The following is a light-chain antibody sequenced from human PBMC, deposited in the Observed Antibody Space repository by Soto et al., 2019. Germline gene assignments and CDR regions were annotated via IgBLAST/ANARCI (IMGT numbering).Light chain of an antibody. CDR1: QSVNSN. Sequence: TLMTQSPATLSLSPGERATLSCRASQSVNSNLAWYQQKLGQAPRVLIYGASTRATGIPARLSGSGSGTEFILTISSLEPEDFAVYYCQQRSNWITFGQGTRLEIK. J-gene: IGKJ5*01. CDR2: GAS. CDR3: QQRSNWIT. V-gene: IGKV3-15*01.